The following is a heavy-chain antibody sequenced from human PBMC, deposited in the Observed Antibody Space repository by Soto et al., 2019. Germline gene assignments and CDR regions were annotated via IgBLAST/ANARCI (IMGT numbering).Heavy chain of an antibody. CDR1: GYTFTNTG. CDR2: ISAYNGNT. J-gene: IGHJ4*02. D-gene: IGHD3-9*01. CDR3: ATRLLLTGYYHFDY. V-gene: IGHV1-18*01. Sequence: ASVKVSCKASGYTFTNTGISWVRQAPGQGLEWMGWISAYNGNTNYAQKFQDRVTMTTDTSTSTAYMELSSLRSEDTAVYYCATRLLLTGYYHFDYWGQGALVTVSS.